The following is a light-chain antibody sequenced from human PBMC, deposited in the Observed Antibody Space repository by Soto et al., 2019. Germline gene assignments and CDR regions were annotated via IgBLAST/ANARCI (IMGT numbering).Light chain of an antibody. V-gene: IGKV3-20*01. CDR2: VAS. CDR1: EGVSSY. J-gene: IGKJ5*01. Sequence: EILLTQSPATLSLSPGERATLSCRAGEGVSSYFAWYQGKPGQAPMLVVCVASIMATGIPCRFRGSWSGTDFTLTSSRLEPVDFAVYYWQQYGSSPITFGQGTRLEIK. CDR3: QQYGSSPIT.